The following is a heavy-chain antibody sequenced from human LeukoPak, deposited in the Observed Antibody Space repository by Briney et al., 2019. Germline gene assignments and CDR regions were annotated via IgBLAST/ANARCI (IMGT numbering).Heavy chain of an antibody. V-gene: IGHV4-39*01. CDR3: ARRLGGSGSYYY. J-gene: IGHJ4*02. CDR2: IYYSGST. D-gene: IGHD3-10*01. Sequence: PSETLSLTCSVSGGSISSSIYYWGWIRQPPEKGLEWIGSIYYSGSTYYNPSLKSRVTISVDTSKNQFSLRLRSVTAADTAVYYCARRLGGSGSYYYWGQGTLVTVSS. CDR1: GGSISSSIYY.